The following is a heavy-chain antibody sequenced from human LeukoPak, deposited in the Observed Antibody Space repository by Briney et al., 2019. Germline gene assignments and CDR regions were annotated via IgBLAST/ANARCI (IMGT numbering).Heavy chain of an antibody. CDR3: ARVVAVAGTALFDY. CDR2: ISAYNGNT. V-gene: IGHV1-18*01. D-gene: IGHD6-19*01. CDR1: GYTFTSYG. Sequence: ASVKVSCKASGYTFTSYGISWVRQAPGQGLEWMGWISAYNGNTNYAQKLQGRVTMTTDTSTSTAYMELRSLRSDDTAVHYCARVVAVAGTALFDYWGQGTLVTVSS. J-gene: IGHJ4*02.